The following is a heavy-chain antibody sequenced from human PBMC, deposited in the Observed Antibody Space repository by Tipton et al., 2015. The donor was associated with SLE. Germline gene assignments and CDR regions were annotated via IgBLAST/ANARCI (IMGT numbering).Heavy chain of an antibody. J-gene: IGHJ6*04. Sequence: LRLSCAVSGYSISSGYYWGWIRQPPGKGLEWIGSIYYSGSTYYNPSLKSRVTISVDTSRNQFSLKLSSVTAADTAVYYCARARDIVDVWGKGTTVTVSS. CDR2: IYYSGST. V-gene: IGHV4-38-2*01. D-gene: IGHD5-12*01. CDR3: ARARDIVDV. CDR1: GYSISSGYY.